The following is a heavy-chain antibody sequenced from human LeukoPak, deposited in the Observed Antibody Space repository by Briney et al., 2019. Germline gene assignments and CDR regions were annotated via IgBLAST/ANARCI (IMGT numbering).Heavy chain of an antibody. CDR2: IKHDGSDE. V-gene: IGHV3-7*01. J-gene: IGHJ4*02. CDR1: GFPFSSYW. CDR3: VKGGWIHILDC. D-gene: IGHD5-18*01. Sequence: GGSLRLSCAASGFPFSSYWMPWVRQAPGKGLEWVANIKHDGSDEYYADSVSGRLTVSRDNAKNSLCLQMNSLRAEDTAVYYCVKGGWIHILDCWGQGTLVTVSP.